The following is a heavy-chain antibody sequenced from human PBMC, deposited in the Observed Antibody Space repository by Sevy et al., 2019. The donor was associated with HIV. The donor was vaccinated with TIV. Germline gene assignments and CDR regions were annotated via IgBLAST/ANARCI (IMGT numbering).Heavy chain of an antibody. Sequence: GGSLRLSCAASGFTVSSNYMSWVRQAPGKGLERVSVIYSGGSTYYADSVKGRFTISRDNSKNTLYLQMNSLRAEDTAVYYCASVREASGSAQGYYYGMDVWGQGTTVTVSS. J-gene: IGHJ6*02. CDR1: GFTVSSNY. CDR2: IYSGGST. CDR3: ASVREASGSAQGYYYGMDV. V-gene: IGHV3-66*01. D-gene: IGHD3-10*01.